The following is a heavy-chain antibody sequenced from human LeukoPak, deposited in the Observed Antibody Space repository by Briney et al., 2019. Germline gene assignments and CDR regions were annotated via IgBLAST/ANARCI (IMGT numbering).Heavy chain of an antibody. D-gene: IGHD6-13*01. V-gene: IGHV3-64D*09. CDR1: GFTFSSYA. J-gene: IGHJ4*02. CDR2: ISSNGGST. CDR3: VKEAAAVGSRDFDY. Sequence: GGSLRLSCSASGFTFSSYAMHWVRQAPGKGLEYVSAISSNGGSTYYADSVKGRFTISRDNSKNTLYLQMSSLRAEDTAVYYCVKEAAAVGSRDFDYWGQGTLVTVSS.